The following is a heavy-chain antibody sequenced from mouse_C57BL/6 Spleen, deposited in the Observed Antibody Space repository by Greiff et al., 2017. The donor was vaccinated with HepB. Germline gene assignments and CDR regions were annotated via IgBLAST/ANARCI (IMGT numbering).Heavy chain of an antibody. D-gene: IGHD2-4*01. CDR1: GFTFSSYA. Sequence: EVNVVESGGGLVKPGGSLKLSCAASGFTFSSYAMSWVRQTPEKRLEWVATISDGGSYTYYPDNVKGRFTISRDNAKNNLYLQMSHLKSEDTAMYYCARDDDYDGRFAYWGQGTLVTVSA. J-gene: IGHJ3*01. CDR3: ARDDDYDGRFAY. V-gene: IGHV5-4*01. CDR2: ISDGGSYT.